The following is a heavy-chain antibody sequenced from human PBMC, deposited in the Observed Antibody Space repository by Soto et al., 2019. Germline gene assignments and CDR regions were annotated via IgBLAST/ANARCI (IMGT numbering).Heavy chain of an antibody. D-gene: IGHD4-17*01. Sequence: GSLRLPGTASGCTFSNYAMNWVRQAPGKGLEWVSYISHKSSAIYHADSVKGRFTISRDNAKNSLYLQMNSLRDEDTAVYYCERDTYSPTTVTIMDYWGQGTLVTVSS. CDR2: ISHKSSAI. V-gene: IGHV3-48*02. CDR1: GCTFSNYA. CDR3: ERDTYSPTTVTIMDY. J-gene: IGHJ4*02.